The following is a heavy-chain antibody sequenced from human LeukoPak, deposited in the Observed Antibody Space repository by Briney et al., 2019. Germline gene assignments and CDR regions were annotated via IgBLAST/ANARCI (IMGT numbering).Heavy chain of an antibody. V-gene: IGHV3-73*01. J-gene: IGHJ4*02. CDR3: TSPRSHWNDAPYY. CDR2: IRSKANSYAT. D-gene: IGHD1-1*01. Sequence: PGGSLRLSCAASGFTFSGSAMHGVRQASGKGLEWVGRIRSKANSYATAYPASVKGRFTISRDDSKNTAYLQMNSLKTEDTAVDCCTSPRSHWNDAPYYWGQGTLVTVSS. CDR1: GFTFSGSA.